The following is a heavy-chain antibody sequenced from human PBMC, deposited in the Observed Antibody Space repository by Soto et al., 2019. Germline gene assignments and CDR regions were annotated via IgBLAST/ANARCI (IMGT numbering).Heavy chain of an antibody. D-gene: IGHD6-19*01. CDR2: INHSGST. Sequence: SETLSLTCSVSGYSVSSSDYYWAWIRQPPGMGLEWIGEINHSGSTNYNPSLKSRVTISVDTSKNQFSLKLSSVTAADTAVYYCARREQGQQGLVRGRGYFDYWGQGTLVTVSS. CDR1: GYSVSSSDYY. J-gene: IGHJ4*02. CDR3: ARREQGQQGLVRGRGYFDY. V-gene: IGHV4-39*01.